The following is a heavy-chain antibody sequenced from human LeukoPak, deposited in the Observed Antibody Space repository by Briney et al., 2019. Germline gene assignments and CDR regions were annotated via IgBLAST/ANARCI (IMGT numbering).Heavy chain of an antibody. D-gene: IGHD2-2*03. CDR2: IKSKTDGGTT. V-gene: IGHV3-15*01. J-gene: IGHJ4*02. Sequence: GGSLRLSCAASGFTFDDYTMHWVRQGPGKGLEWVGRIKSKTDGGTTDYAAPVKGRFTISRDDSKNTLYLQMNSLKTEDTAVYYCTTNPLDGYCSSTSCYGRDYWGQGTLVTVSS. CDR1: GFTFDDYT. CDR3: TTNPLDGYCSSTSCYGRDY.